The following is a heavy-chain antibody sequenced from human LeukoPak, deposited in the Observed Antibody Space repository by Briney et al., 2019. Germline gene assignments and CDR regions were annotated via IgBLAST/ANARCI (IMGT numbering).Heavy chain of an antibody. CDR1: GYTFTSYY. CDR2: INPSGGST. D-gene: IGHD2-21*02. V-gene: IGHV1-46*01. J-gene: IGHJ6*03. Sequence: ASVKVSCKASGYTFTSYYMHWVRQAPGQGLEWMGIINPSGGSTSYAQKFQGRVTMTRDTSTSTVYMELSSLRSEDTAVYYCARGKKGVTRRGDYYYYMDVWGKGTTVTVSS. CDR3: ARGKKGVTRRGDYYYYMDV.